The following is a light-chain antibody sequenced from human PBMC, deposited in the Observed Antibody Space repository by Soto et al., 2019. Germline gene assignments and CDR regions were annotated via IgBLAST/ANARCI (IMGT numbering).Light chain of an antibody. CDR2: DVS. CDR1: QNIRNY. J-gene: IGKJ1*01. Sequence: VVITRSSANLSMYQGKSATLSCRSSQNIRNYLIWYQQKPGQAPRLLIYDVSNRATGIPARFSGSGSGTDFTLTISSLEPKDCAVYYCQHRSNLPGKLGQGTKVYSK. CDR3: QHRSNLPGK. V-gene: IGKV3-11*01.